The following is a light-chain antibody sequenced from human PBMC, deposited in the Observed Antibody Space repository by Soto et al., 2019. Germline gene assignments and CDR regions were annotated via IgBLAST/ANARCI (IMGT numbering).Light chain of an antibody. Sequence: EIVLTQSPASLSLSQVARATISYRASQSVSMHLAWYQQKPGQATRLPIYDTSNRATGIPARFSGSGSGTEFTLTISSLQPEDFATYYCKKRHSYPITFGQGTRLAIK. V-gene: IGKV3-11*01. CDR1: QSVSMH. J-gene: IGKJ5*01. CDR3: KKRHSYPIT. CDR2: DTS.